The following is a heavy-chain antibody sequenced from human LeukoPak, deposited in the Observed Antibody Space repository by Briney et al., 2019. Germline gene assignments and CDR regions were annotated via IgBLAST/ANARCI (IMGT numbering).Heavy chain of an antibody. CDR2: IYPSGDT. CDR3: ARGEIVGVVGGNYFDY. D-gene: IGHD1-26*01. CDR1: GGSLNNYY. V-gene: IGHV4-59*01. J-gene: IGHJ4*02. Sequence: PSETLSLTCTVSGGSLNNYYWNWIRQPPGGGLKWIGYIYPSGDTVYTPSLASRVTMSVDTSKNQFSLKVNSVTAADTAVYYCARGEIVGVVGGNYFDYWGQGALVTVSS.